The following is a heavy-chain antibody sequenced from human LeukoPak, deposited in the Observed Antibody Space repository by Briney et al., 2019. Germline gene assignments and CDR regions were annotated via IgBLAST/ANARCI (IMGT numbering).Heavy chain of an antibody. D-gene: IGHD3-3*01. CDR3: VRTGKHDFWSGYRKYYYFDY. J-gene: IGHJ4*02. CDR2: INHSGST. V-gene: IGHV4-34*01. Sequence: SETLSLTCAVYGGSFSGYYWSWIRQPPGKGLEWIGEINHSGSTNYNPSLKSRVTISVDTSKNQFSLKLSSVTAADTAVYYCVRTGKHDFWSGYRKYYYFDYWGQGTLVTVAS. CDR1: GGSFSGYY.